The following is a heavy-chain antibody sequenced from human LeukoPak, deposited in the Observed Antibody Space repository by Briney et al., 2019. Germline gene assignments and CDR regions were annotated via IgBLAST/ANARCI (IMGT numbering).Heavy chain of an antibody. D-gene: IGHD3-22*01. J-gene: IGHJ3*02. CDR2: INHSGST. V-gene: IGHV4-34*01. CDR3: ARPAPYYHDSSGYYPNDAFDI. Sequence: SETLSLTCAVYGGSFSGYYWSWIRQPPGKGLEWIGEINHSGSTNYNPSLKSRVTISVDTSKNQFSLKLSSVTAADTAVYYCARPAPYYHDSSGYYPNDAFDIWGQGTMVTVSS. CDR1: GGSFSGYY.